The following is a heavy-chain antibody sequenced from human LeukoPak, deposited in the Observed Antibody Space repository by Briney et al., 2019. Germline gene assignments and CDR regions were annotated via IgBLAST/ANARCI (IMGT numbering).Heavy chain of an antibody. CDR3: AKEGGTGTRLDY. D-gene: IGHD1-7*01. V-gene: IGHV3-64*01. CDR2: ITSNGGST. Sequence: GGSLRLSCAASGFTFSSYAMYWVRQAPGKGLEFVSAITSNGGSTYYANSVKGRFTISRDNSNNTLYLQMNSLRAEDTAVYYCAKEGGTGTRLDYWGQGTLVTVSS. J-gene: IGHJ4*02. CDR1: GFTFSSYA.